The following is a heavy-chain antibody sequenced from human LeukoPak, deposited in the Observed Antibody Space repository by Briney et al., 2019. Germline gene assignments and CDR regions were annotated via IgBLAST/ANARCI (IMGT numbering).Heavy chain of an antibody. D-gene: IGHD1-26*01. CDR3: AKEAFVGARGGFDY. V-gene: IGHV3-23*01. CDR1: GFTFSSYA. Sequence: GGSLRLSCAASGFTFSSYAMSWVRQAPGKGLESVSAISGSGGSTYYAASVKGRFTISRDNSKNTLYLQMTSLRDEDTAVYYCAKEAFVGARGGFDYWGQGTLVTVSS. CDR2: ISGSGGST. J-gene: IGHJ4*02.